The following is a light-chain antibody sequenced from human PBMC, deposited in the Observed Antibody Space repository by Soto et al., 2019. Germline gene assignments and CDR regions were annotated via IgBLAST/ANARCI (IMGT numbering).Light chain of an antibody. CDR2: AAS. CDR1: RGISSS. V-gene: IGKV1-9*01. J-gene: IGKJ3*01. Sequence: DIQLTQSPSFLSASVGDRVTITCRASRGISSSLAWYQQKPGKAPKLLIYAASTLQSGVPPRFSGSGSETESTLTISSLQPEDFATYYCQQLNSYPLFGPGTKVDIK. CDR3: QQLNSYPL.